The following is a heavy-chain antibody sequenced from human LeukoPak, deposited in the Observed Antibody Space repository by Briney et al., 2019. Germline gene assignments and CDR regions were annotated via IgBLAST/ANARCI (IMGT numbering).Heavy chain of an antibody. CDR2: ISSSSSYI. Sequence: PGGSLRLSCAASGFTLSSYSMNWVRQAPGKGLEWVSSISSSSSYIYYADSVKGRFTISRDNAKNSLYLQMNSLRAEDTAVYYCATSYDSSGYWIFDYWGQGTLVTVSS. V-gene: IGHV3-21*01. CDR1: GFTLSSYS. J-gene: IGHJ4*02. CDR3: ATSYDSSGYWIFDY. D-gene: IGHD3-22*01.